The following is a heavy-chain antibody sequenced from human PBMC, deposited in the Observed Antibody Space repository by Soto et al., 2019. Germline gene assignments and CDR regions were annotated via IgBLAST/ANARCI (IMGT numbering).Heavy chain of an antibody. CDR2: IKQDGSEK. D-gene: IGHD4-4*01. CDR3: ARARYSNYPFDY. J-gene: IGHJ4*02. Sequence: PGGSLRLSCAASGFTFSSYLMSWVRQAPGKGLEWVANIKQDGSEKYYVDSVKGRFTISRDNAKNSLYLQMNSLRAEDTAVYYCARARYSNYPFDYWGQGTMVTV. CDR1: GFTFSSYL. V-gene: IGHV3-7*01.